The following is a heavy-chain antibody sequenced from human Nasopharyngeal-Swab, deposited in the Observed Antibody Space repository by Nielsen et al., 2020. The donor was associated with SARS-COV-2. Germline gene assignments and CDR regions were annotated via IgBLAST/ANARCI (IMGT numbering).Heavy chain of an antibody. J-gene: IGHJ6*02. V-gene: IGHV3-30-3*01. D-gene: IGHD5-24*01. CDR1: GFTFSSSA. Sequence: GGSLRLSCAASGFTFSSSAMHWVRQAPGKGLEWVAVISYDGSNKYYADSVKGRFTISRDNSKNTLYLQMNSLRAEDTAVYYCAREGKAEMATTRNYYYYGMDVWGQGTTVTVSS. CDR2: ISYDGSNK. CDR3: AREGKAEMATTRNYYYYGMDV.